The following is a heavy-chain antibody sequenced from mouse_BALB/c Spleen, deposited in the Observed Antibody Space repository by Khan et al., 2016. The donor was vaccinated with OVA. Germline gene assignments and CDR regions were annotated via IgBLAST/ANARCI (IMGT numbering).Heavy chain of an antibody. Sequence: IQLQESGPGLMAPSQSLSITCTVSGFSLTSYGVHWVRQPPGKGLKWLGVIWTGGGKHYNSALMSRLGISKDNSKRQVFFKKNSLPTDDRAMYYCARLEDIWGQGTTVTVSS. CDR3: ARLEDI. V-gene: IGHV2-9*02. D-gene: IGHD1-3*01. CDR1: GFSLTSYG. J-gene: IGHJ2*01. CDR2: IWTGGGK.